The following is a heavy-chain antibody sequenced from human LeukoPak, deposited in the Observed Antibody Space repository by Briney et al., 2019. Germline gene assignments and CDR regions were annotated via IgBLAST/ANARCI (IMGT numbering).Heavy chain of an antibody. D-gene: IGHD3-3*01. J-gene: IGHJ6*02. CDR2: ISGSGGST. V-gene: IGHV3-23*01. CDR1: GFTFSSYA. Sequence: GGSLRLSCAASGFTFSSYAMSWVRQAPGKGLEWVSAISGSGGSTYYADSVKGRFTISRDNSKNTLYLQMNSLRAEDTAVYYCASRYDFWSGYYSSRYYYGMDVWGQGTTVTVSS. CDR3: ASRYDFWSGYYSSRYYYGMDV.